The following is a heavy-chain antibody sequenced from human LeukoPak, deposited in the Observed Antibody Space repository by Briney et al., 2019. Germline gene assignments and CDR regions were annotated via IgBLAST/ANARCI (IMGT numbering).Heavy chain of an antibody. J-gene: IGHJ6*02. CDR2: IYYSGST. CDR1: GGSISSGGYS. CDR3: ARGSAAGSGPYYYYYYGMDV. D-gene: IGHD6-13*01. V-gene: IGHV4-61*08. Sequence: SQTLSLTCAVSGGSISSGGYSWSWIRQPPGKGLEWIGYIYYSGSTNYNPSLKSRVTISVDTSKNQFSLKLSSVTAADTAVYYCARGSAAGSGPYYYYYYGMDVWGQGTTVTVSS.